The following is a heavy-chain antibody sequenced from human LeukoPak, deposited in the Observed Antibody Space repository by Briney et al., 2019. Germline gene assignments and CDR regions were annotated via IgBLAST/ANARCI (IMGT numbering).Heavy chain of an antibody. CDR1: GHTFTSYA. CDR3: VRDKDLVGLNSWFDP. J-gene: IGHJ5*02. D-gene: IGHD1-26*01. CDR2: ISTYDGGT. Sequence: EASVKVSCKASGHTFTSYAMHWVRQAPGQGLEWMGWISTYDGGTNYAQMIQGRVTMTRDTSTTTAYMELRSLRSDDTAVYYCVRDKDLVGLNSWFDPWGQGTPVTVSS. V-gene: IGHV1-18*01.